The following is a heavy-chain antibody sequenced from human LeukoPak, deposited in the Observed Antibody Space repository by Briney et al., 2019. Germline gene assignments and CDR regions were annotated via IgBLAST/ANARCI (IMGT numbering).Heavy chain of an antibody. D-gene: IGHD3-16*02. CDR1: GFTFSSYA. CDR3: ARGFDYDYVWGSYRYDKNYYGMDV. CDR2: ISYDGSNE. J-gene: IGHJ6*02. V-gene: IGHV3-30-3*01. Sequence: PGGSLRLSCAASGFTFSSYAMHWVRQAPGKGLEWVAVISYDGSNEYYADSVKGRFTISRDNSKNTLYLQMNSLRAEDTAVYYCARGFDYDYVWGSYRYDKNYYGMDVWGQGTTVTVSS.